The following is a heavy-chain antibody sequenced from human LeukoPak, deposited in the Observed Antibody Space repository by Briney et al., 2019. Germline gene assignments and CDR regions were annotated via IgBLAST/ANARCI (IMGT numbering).Heavy chain of an antibody. CDR2: ISGSGGST. CDR3: AKDGNYYDSSGYYYDY. J-gene: IGHJ4*02. V-gene: IGHV3-23*01. D-gene: IGHD3-22*01. Sequence: GGSLRLSCAASGFTSSSYAMSWVRQAPGKGLEWVSAISGSGGSTYYADSVKGRFTISRDNSKNTLYLQMNSLRAEDTAVYYCAKDGNYYDSSGYYYDYWGQGTLVTVSS. CDR1: GFTSSSYA.